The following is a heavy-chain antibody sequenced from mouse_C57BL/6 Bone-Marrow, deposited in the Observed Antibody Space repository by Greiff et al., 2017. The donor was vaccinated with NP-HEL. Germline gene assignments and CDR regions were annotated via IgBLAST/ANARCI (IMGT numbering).Heavy chain of an antibody. CDR2: IYPRSGNT. Sequence: QVQLQQSGAELARPGASVKLSCKASGYTFTSYGTSWVKQRTGQGLEWIGEIYPRSGNTYYNEKFKGKATLTADKSSSTAYMELRSLTSEDSAVYFCARDLLWLRRGVYYYAMDYWGQGTSVTVSS. CDR1: GYTFTSYG. CDR3: ARDLLWLRRGVYYYAMDY. V-gene: IGHV1-81*01. D-gene: IGHD2-2*01. J-gene: IGHJ4*01.